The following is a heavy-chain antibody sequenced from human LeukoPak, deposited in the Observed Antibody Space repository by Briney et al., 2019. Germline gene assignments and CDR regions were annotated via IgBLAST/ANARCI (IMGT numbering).Heavy chain of an antibody. J-gene: IGHJ4*02. CDR1: GFSLTTSVVG. D-gene: IGHD1-14*01. Sequence: SGHTLVKPTPALTLTCTCSGFSLTTSVVGVGWIRPSPSKPLERLAHIYWDDDKRYRPSLKNRVTIIKGTSKNQVLLIMINMDPVDTATYYCAHRRGGYNWNHGDFDYWGQGTVVTVSS. CDR2: IYWDDDK. CDR3: AHRRGGYNWNHGDFDY. V-gene: IGHV2-5*02.